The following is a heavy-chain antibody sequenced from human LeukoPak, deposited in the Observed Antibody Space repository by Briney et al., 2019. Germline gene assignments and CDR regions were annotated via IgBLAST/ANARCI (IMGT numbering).Heavy chain of an antibody. V-gene: IGHV1-46*01. CDR3: AREGIGMSTFDY. J-gene: IGHJ4*02. CDR2: INPSGGST. Sequence: KXSCKASGYTFTSYYIHWVRQVPGQGLEWMGIINPSGGSTSYAQKFQGSVIMTRDTSTSTVYMELSSLRSEDTAVYYYAREGIGMSTFDYWGQGTLVTVSS. D-gene: IGHD1-14*01. CDR1: GYTFTSYY.